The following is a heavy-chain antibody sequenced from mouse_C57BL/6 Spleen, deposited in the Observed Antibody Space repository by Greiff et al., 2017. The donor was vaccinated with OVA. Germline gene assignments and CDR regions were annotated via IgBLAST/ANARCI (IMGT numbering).Heavy chain of an antibody. D-gene: IGHD1-1*01. CDR3: ARSSHYGSRYYFDY. CDR2: ISSGSSTI. V-gene: IGHV5-17*01. CDR1: GFTFSDYG. J-gene: IGHJ2*01. Sequence: EVKVVESGGGLVKPGGSLKLSCAASGFTFSDYGMHWVRQAPEKGLEWVAYISSGSSTIYYADTVKGRFTISRDNAKNTLFLQMTSLRSEDTAMYYCARSSHYGSRYYFDYWGQGTTLTVSS.